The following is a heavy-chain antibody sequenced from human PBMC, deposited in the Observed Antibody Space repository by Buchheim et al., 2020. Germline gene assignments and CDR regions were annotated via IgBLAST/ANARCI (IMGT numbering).Heavy chain of an antibody. CDR1: GFIVSTNY. CDR3: ARDATDSGSYLDY. Sequence: VQLVESGGGLVQPGGSLRLSCAASGFIVSTNYMSWVRQAPGKGLEWVAVIWYDGSNKYYADSVKGRFTISRDNSKNTLYLQMNSLRAEDTAVYYCARDATDSGSYLDYWGQGTL. CDR2: IWYDGSNK. D-gene: IGHD1-26*01. V-gene: IGHV3-33*08. J-gene: IGHJ4*02.